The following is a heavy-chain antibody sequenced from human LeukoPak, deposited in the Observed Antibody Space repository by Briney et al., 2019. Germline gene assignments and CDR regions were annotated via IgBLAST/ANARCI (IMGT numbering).Heavy chain of an antibody. CDR1: GFTVSSNY. CDR3: ARGRFASGSYYLPYGMDV. CDR2: INHSGST. Sequence: PGGSLRLSCAASGFTVSSNYMSWIRQPPGKGLEWIGEINHSGSTNYNPSLKSRVTISVDTSKNQFSLKLSSVTAADTAVYYRARGRFASGSYYLPYGMDVWGQGTTVTVSS. J-gene: IGHJ6*02. V-gene: IGHV4-34*01. D-gene: IGHD1-26*01.